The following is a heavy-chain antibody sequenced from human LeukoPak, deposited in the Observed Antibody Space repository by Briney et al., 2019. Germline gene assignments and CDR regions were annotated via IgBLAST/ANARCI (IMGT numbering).Heavy chain of an antibody. CDR1: GFTFSSYS. V-gene: IGHV3-21*01. CDR3: ASLGDYDFWRGYYIPYGMDV. CDR2: ISSSSSYI. Sequence: GSLRLSCAASGFTFSSYSMNWVRPAPGKGLEWVFSISSSSSYIYYADSVKGRFTISRDNAKNSLYLQMNSLRAEDTAVYYCASLGDYDFWRGYYIPYGMDVWGQGTTVTVSS. D-gene: IGHD3-3*01. J-gene: IGHJ6*02.